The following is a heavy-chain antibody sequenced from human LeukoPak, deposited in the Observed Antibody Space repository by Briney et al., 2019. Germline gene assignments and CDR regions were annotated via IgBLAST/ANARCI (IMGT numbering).Heavy chain of an antibody. Sequence: GGSLRLSCAASGFTFSRYSMNWVRQAPGKGLEWISYITTRSSTIYYADSVKGRFTISRDKDKNSLYLQMNSLRAEDTALYYCAKGPNGGNLNWFDPWGQGTLVTVSS. CDR2: ITTRSSTI. J-gene: IGHJ5*02. D-gene: IGHD4-23*01. V-gene: IGHV3-48*01. CDR1: GFTFSRYS. CDR3: AKGPNGGNLNWFDP.